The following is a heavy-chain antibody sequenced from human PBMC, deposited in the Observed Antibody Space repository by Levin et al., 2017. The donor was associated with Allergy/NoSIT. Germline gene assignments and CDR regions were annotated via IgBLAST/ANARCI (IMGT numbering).Heavy chain of an antibody. CDR3: ARDSDSNYGDYASYYYYGMDV. J-gene: IGHJ6*02. CDR2: ISSSSSTI. V-gene: IGHV3-48*02. Sequence: TGGSLRLSCAASGFTFSSYSMNWVRQAPGKGLEWVSYISSSSSTIYYADSVKGRFTISRDNAKNSLYLQMNSLRDEDTAVYYCARDSDSNYGDYASYYYYGMDVWGQGTTVTVSS. D-gene: IGHD4-17*01. CDR1: GFTFSSYS.